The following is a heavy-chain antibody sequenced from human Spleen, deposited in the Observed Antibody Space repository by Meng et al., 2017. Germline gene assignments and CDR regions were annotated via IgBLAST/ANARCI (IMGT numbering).Heavy chain of an antibody. CDR2: IYYTGGT. D-gene: IGHD3-9*01. J-gene: IGHJ5*02. Sequence: LEDATELMKHLETLCRTSTVARVSGRISVYYRSWTRNIQGNGLEWIGSIYYTGGTYYNPSLNSRVAISIDTSKNHFSLKLNSVTAADTAVYYCARTLTGTVDLWGQGTLVTVSS. CDR3: ARTLTGTVDL. CDR1: RVSGRISVYY. V-gene: IGHV4-39*07.